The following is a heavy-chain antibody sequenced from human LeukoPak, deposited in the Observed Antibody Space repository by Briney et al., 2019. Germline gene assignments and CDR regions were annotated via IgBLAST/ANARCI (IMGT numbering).Heavy chain of an antibody. CDR2: VKSKTDGGTA. CDR1: GLTLSNAW. V-gene: IGHV3-15*01. J-gene: IGHJ4*02. CDR3: TTGGRSGY. Sequence: GGSLRLSCAASGLTLSNAWMSWVRQAPGKGLEWVGRVKSKTDGGTADYVAPVKGRFTISRDDSKNTLYLQMNSLKTEDTAVFYCTTGGRSGYWGQGTLVTVSS. D-gene: IGHD3-10*01.